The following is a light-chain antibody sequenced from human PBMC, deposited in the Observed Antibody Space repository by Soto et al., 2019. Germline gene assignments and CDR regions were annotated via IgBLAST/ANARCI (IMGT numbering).Light chain of an antibody. CDR2: GAF. Sequence: EIVLTQSPGTLSLSPGDRATLSCRASEPITSSSLAWYQQKPGQAPGLLIYGAFTRATGIPDRFRGGGSGSDFTRTITRLEPEDAAVYFCQQYLRSPLTFGGGTRVE. V-gene: IGKV3-20*01. CDR3: QQYLRSPLT. CDR1: EPITSSS. J-gene: IGKJ4*01.